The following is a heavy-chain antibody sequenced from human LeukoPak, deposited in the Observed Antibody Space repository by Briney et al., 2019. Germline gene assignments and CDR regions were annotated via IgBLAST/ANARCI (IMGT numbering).Heavy chain of an antibody. CDR2: ISSSSSYK. D-gene: IGHD5-18*01. CDR1: GFTFSSYS. CDR3: VLTAMDGRDY. Sequence: GGSLRLSCAASGFTFSSYSMNWVRKAPGKGLEWVSSISSSSSYKYYADSVKGRFTISRDNAKNSLYLQMNSLRAEDTAVYYCVLTAMDGRDYWGQGTLVTVSS. V-gene: IGHV3-21*01. J-gene: IGHJ4*02.